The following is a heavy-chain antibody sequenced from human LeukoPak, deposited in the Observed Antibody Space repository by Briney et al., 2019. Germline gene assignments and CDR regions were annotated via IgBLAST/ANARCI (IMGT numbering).Heavy chain of an antibody. CDR1: GGTFSSYA. J-gene: IGHJ4*02. CDR3: ARAPAPYYYDSSGYYYSFVY. V-gene: IGHV1-69*13. CDR2: IIPIFGTA. D-gene: IGHD3-22*01. Sequence: SVKVSCKASGGTFSSYAISWVRQAPGQGLECMGGIIPIFGTANYAQKFQGRVTITADESTSTAYMELSSLRSEDTAVYYCARAPAPYYYDSSGYYYSFVYWGQGTLVTVSS.